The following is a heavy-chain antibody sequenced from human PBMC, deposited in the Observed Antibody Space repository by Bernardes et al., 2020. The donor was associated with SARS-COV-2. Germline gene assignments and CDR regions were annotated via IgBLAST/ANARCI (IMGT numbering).Heavy chain of an antibody. Sequence: SETLSLTCTVSGGSISGYYWYWIRQPAGKGLEWIGRIYTSGSTHYNPSLKSRLSFSVDTSMNQSSLKLTSVTAADTAIYYCAGNSITQVIKYWGQGTLVTVSS. J-gene: IGHJ4*02. CDR1: GGSISGYY. CDR3: AGNSITQVIKY. D-gene: IGHD2-21*01. CDR2: IYTSGST. V-gene: IGHV4-4*07.